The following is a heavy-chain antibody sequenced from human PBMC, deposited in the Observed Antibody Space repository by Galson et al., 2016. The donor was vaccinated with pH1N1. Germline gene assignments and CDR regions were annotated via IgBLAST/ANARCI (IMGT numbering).Heavy chain of an antibody. Sequence: SVKVSCKASGFTSSNHGINWVRQAPGQGLEWMGWINTKTGNPTYAQGFTGRFVFSLDTSVNTAYLQINSLKADDTAVYYCARETPSPSPTVLRYFDWSRGLSAFDMWGRGTLVTVSS. CDR3: ARETPSPSPTVLRYFDWSRGLSAFDM. J-gene: IGHJ3*02. D-gene: IGHD3-9*01. CDR2: INTKTGNP. V-gene: IGHV7-4-1*02. CDR1: GFTSSNHG.